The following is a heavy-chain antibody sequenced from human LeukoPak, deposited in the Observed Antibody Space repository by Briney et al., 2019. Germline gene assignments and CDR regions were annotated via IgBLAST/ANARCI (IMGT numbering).Heavy chain of an antibody. CDR2: IYYTGST. D-gene: IGHD3-16*01. CDR3: ARGRGRHYYYYYTDV. J-gene: IGHJ6*03. Sequence: SETLSLTCTDSGGSIGSSSYYWGWIRQPPGKGLEWIGSIYYTGSTHYSPSLKSRVNMSVETPKNHFSLKLTSVTAADTAVYYCARGRGRHYYYYYTDVWGKGTTVTVSS. V-gene: IGHV4-39*02. CDR1: GGSIGSSSYY.